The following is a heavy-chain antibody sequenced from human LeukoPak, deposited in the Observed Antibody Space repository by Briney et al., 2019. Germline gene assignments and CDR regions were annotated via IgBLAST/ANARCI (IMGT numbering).Heavy chain of an antibody. V-gene: IGHV4-39*07. Sequence: SETLSLTCTVSGGSISSSSYYWSWIRQPPGKGLEWIGEINHSGSTNYNPSLKSRVTISVDTSKNQFSLKLSSVTAADTAVYYCARAGIVGATGIDYWGQGTLVTVSS. CDR3: ARAGIVGATGIDY. D-gene: IGHD1-26*01. J-gene: IGHJ4*02. CDR2: INHSGST. CDR1: GGSISSSSYY.